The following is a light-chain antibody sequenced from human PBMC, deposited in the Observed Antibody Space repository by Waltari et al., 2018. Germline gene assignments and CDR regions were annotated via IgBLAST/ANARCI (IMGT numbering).Light chain of an antibody. CDR2: DVN. CDR3: CSYAGSYTLI. CDR1: SSDVGAYHF. J-gene: IGLJ2*01. Sequence: QSTLTQPRSVFGSPGQSFTISCTGTSSDVGAYHFVSWYQHHPGKAPKVLIYDVNERPSGVPDRFSGSKSGNTASLTISGLQPEDEADYYCCSYAGSYTLIFGGGTKLTVL. V-gene: IGLV2-11*01.